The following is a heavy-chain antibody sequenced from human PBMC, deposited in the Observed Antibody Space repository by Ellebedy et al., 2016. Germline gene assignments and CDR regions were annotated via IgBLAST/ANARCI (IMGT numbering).Heavy chain of an antibody. CDR1: GFTFNNYG. D-gene: IGHD3-10*01. CDR2: ISATGSST. V-gene: IGHV3-23*01. CDR3: AKDVLPDYGSGIFYPSDY. Sequence: GGSLRLSXAASGFTFNNYGMHWVRQAPGKGLQWVSGISATGSSTYYADSVRGRFTISRDNSKSTLYLQMNSLRAEDTAVYYCAKDVLPDYGSGIFYPSDYWGQGTLVTVSS. J-gene: IGHJ4*02.